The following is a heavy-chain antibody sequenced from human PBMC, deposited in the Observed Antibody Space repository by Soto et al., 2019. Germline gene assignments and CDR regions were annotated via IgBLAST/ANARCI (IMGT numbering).Heavy chain of an antibody. D-gene: IGHD6-19*01. CDR2: IIPIFGTA. CDR1: GGTFSSYA. J-gene: IGHJ4*02. CDR3: ARGTGPGIAVAGLDY. Sequence: VASVKVSCKASGGTFSSYAISWVRQAPGQGLEWMGGIIPIFGTANYAQKFQGRVTITADKSTSTAYMELSSLRSEDTAVYYCARGTGPGIAVAGLDYWGQGTLVTVSS. V-gene: IGHV1-69*06.